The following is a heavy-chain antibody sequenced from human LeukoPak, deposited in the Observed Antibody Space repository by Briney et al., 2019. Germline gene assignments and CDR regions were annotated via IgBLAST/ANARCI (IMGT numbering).Heavy chain of an antibody. CDR2: ISSSGSTI. J-gene: IGHJ5*02. Sequence: GSLRLSCAASGFTFSDYYMSWIRQAPGKGLEWVSYISSSGSTIYYADSVKGRFTISRDNAKNSLYLQMNSLRAEDTAVYYCAREREEIDSSSWYLFRWFDPWGQGTLVTVSS. D-gene: IGHD6-13*01. CDR3: AREREEIDSSSWYLFRWFDP. V-gene: IGHV3-11*01. CDR1: GFTFSDYY.